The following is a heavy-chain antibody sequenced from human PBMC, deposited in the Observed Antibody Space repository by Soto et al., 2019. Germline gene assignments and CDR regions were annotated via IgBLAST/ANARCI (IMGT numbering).Heavy chain of an antibody. CDR2: ISGSGGST. J-gene: IGHJ6*02. CDR1: GVTFSRYA. Sequence: PGGSLRLSCAASGVTFSRYAMSWGRQAPGKGVEWGSAISGSGGSTYYADSVKGRFTISRDNSKNTLYLQMNSLRAEDTAVYYCANQLRFLVWFRTDYYYYGMDVWGQGTTVTVSS. V-gene: IGHV3-23*01. D-gene: IGHD3-3*01. CDR3: ANQLRFLVWFRTDYYYYGMDV.